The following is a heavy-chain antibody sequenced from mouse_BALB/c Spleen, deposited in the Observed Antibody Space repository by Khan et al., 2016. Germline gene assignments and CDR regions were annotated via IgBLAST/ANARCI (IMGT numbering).Heavy chain of an antibody. Sequence: QVQLKESGAELVRPGVSVKISCKGSGYTFTDYAIHWVKLSHAKSLEWIGVISTYYGDATYNQNFKGKTTMTVDKSSTTAYMELARLTSEDSAIXYCANTVLATDWYLDVWGAGTTVTVSS. CDR1: GYTFTDYA. J-gene: IGHJ1*01. CDR2: ISTYYGDA. V-gene: IGHV1S137*01. D-gene: IGHD1-1*01. CDR3: ANTVLATDWYLDV.